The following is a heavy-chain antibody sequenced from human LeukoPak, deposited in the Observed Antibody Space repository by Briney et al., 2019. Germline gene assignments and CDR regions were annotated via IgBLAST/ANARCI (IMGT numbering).Heavy chain of an antibody. CDR2: VVDGGAT. CDR3: AKYGVVLPPGSHIPHRFDA. Sequence: GGSLRLSCAASGFTFTTYAMTWVRQAPGKGLEWVSTVVDGGATFYADSVRGRFTISRDNSKNTLYLQMNSLRGDDTAVYFCAKYGVVLPPGSHIPHRFDAWGQGSLVTVSS. CDR1: GFTFTTYA. J-gene: IGHJ5*02. D-gene: IGHD2-2*01. V-gene: IGHV3-23*01.